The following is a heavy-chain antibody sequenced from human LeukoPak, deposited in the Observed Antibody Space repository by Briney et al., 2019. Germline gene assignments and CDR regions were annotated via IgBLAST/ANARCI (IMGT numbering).Heavy chain of an antibody. J-gene: IGHJ6*02. CDR1: GYTFTSYG. V-gene: IGHV1-18*01. CDR3: ARNRGITMVRGVNGMDV. CDR2: ISAYNGNT. D-gene: IGHD3-10*01. Sequence: ASVKVSCKASGYTFTSYGISWVRQAPGQGLEWVGWISAYNGNTNYAQKLQGRVTMTTDTSTSTAYMELRSLRSDDTAVYYCARNRGITMVRGVNGMDVWGQGTTVTVSS.